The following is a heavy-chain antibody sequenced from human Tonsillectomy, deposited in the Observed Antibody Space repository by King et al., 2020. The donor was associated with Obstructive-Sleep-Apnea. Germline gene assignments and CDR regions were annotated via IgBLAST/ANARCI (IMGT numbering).Heavy chain of an antibody. CDR2: IWYDGSNK. Sequence: QLQLVQSGGGVVQPGRSLRLSCAASGFTFSSYGMHWVRQAPGKGLEWVAVIWYDGSNKYYGDSVKGRFTISRDNSKNTLYLQMNSLGAEDTAVYYCARGDGYNHDAFDIWGQGTMVTVSS. D-gene: IGHD5-24*01. CDR3: ARGDGYNHDAFDI. CDR1: GFTFSSYG. J-gene: IGHJ3*02. V-gene: IGHV3-33*01.